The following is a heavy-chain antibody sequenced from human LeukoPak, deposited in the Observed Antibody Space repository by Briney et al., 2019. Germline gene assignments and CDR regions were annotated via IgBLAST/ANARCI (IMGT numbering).Heavy chain of an antibody. CDR3: ARGTEVRGVTLYYYYYGMDV. CDR2: ISGSGGST. Sequence: PGGSLRLSCAASGFTFSSDAMSWVRQAPGKGLEWVSAISGSGGSTYYADSVKGRFTISRDNSKNTLYLQMNSLRAEDTAVYYCARGTEVRGVTLYYYYYGMDVWGQGTTVTVSS. J-gene: IGHJ6*02. V-gene: IGHV3-23*01. D-gene: IGHD3-10*01. CDR1: GFTFSSDA.